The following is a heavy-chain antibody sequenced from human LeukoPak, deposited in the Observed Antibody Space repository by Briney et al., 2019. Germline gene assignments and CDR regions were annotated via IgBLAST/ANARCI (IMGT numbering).Heavy chain of an antibody. Sequence: PGGSLRLSCAASGFTFSSYAMHWVRQAPGKGLEWVAVISYDGSNKYYADSVKGRFTISRDNSKNTLYLQMNSLRAEDTAVYYCARVSYCSGGSCYRNDFDYWGQGTLVTVSS. CDR1: GFTFSSYA. CDR2: ISYDGSNK. V-gene: IGHV3-30-3*01. J-gene: IGHJ4*02. D-gene: IGHD2-15*01. CDR3: ARVSYCSGGSCYRNDFDY.